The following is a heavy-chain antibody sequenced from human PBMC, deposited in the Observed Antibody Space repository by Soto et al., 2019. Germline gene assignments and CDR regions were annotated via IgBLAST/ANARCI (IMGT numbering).Heavy chain of an antibody. Sequence: GASVKVSCKASGGPFSSYAISWARQAPGQGHEWMGGIIPIFGTANYAQKFQGRVTITADESTSTAYMELSSLRSEDTAVYYCARAKSYYDSSGYYRRAEYFQHWGQGTLVTVSS. J-gene: IGHJ1*01. CDR3: ARAKSYYDSSGYYRRAEYFQH. V-gene: IGHV1-69*13. CDR1: GGPFSSYA. CDR2: IIPIFGTA. D-gene: IGHD3-22*01.